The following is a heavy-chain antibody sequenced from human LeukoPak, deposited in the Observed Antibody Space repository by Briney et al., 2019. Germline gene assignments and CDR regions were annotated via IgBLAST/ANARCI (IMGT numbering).Heavy chain of an antibody. V-gene: IGHV3-74*03. Sequence: GGSLRLSCAASEFTFSSFWMHWVRQVPGKGPVWVSLINADGTNTTYADSVKGRFTISRDNVKNTLYLQMNSLRADDTGIYYCVYSGYDWTYYFDWWGQGTLVTVSS. J-gene: IGHJ4*02. D-gene: IGHD5-12*01. CDR1: EFTFSSFW. CDR3: VYSGYDWTYYFDW. CDR2: INADGTNT.